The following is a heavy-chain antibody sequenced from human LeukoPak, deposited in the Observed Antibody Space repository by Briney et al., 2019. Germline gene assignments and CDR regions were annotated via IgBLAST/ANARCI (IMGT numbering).Heavy chain of an antibody. J-gene: IGHJ3*02. CDR2: ISGSGGST. V-gene: IGHV3-23*01. CDR3: AKVSTYGDDYHDAIDI. Sequence: GGSLRLSCAASGFTFSSYAMSWVRQAPGKGLEWVSAISGSGGSTYYADSVKGRFTISRDNSKNTLYLQMNSLRAEDTAVYYCAKVSTYGDDYHDAIDIWGQGTMVTVSS. D-gene: IGHD4-17*01. CDR1: GFTFSSYA.